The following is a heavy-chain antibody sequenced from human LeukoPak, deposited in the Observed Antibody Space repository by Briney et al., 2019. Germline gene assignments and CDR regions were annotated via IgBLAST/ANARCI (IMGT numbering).Heavy chain of an antibody. V-gene: IGHV1-69*13. J-gene: IGHJ2*01. CDR2: IIPIFGSA. Sequence: SVKVSCKVSGGTFSSYAISWVRQAPGQGLELMGGIIPIFGSANYAQNFQGRVTITADESTSTAYMKLSSLRSEDTAVYYCAIHPYDYWYFDLWGRGTLVTVSS. CDR1: GGTFSSYA. D-gene: IGHD5-12*01. CDR3: AIHPYDYWYFDL.